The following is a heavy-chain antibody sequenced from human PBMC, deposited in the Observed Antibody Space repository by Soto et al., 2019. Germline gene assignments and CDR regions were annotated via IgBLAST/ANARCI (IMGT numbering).Heavy chain of an antibody. Sequence: ASVKVSCKASGYVFTSYGIQWVRQAPGQSLEWMGWINVGNGNTKYSQKFQGRVTITRDTSASTGYMVLSSLRSEDTAVYYCAKVQSGYSTGWYYFDYWGQGTLVTV. D-gene: IGHD6-19*01. CDR1: GYVFTSYG. J-gene: IGHJ4*02. CDR3: AKVQSGYSTGWYYFDY. V-gene: IGHV1-3*01. CDR2: INVGNGNT.